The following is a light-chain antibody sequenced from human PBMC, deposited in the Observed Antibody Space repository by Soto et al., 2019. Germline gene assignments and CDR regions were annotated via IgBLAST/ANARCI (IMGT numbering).Light chain of an antibody. CDR1: QSISTW. Sequence: DIQMTQSPCTLSASVGDRVSITCRASQSISTWLAWYQQKPGKAPNLLIYDASTLQRGVPSRFSGSGSGTEFALTISSLQPDDFATYYCHQYNSYWTFGQGTKVDI. CDR2: DAS. V-gene: IGKV1-5*01. CDR3: HQYNSYWT. J-gene: IGKJ1*01.